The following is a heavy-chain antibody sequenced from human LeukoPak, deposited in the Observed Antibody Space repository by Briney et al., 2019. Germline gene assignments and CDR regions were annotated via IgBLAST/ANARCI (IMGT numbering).Heavy chain of an antibody. D-gene: IGHD3-3*01. V-gene: IGHV3-30*02. CDR1: GFTFSSYG. CDR3: AKATPPKTIFGVVRAFDI. J-gene: IGHJ3*02. CDR2: IRYDGSNK. Sequence: PGGSLRLSCAASGFTFSSYGMHWVRQAPGKGLEWVAFIRYDGSNKYYADSVKGRFTISRDISKNTLYLQMNSLRAEDTAVYYCAKATPPKTIFGVVRAFDIWGQGTMVTVSS.